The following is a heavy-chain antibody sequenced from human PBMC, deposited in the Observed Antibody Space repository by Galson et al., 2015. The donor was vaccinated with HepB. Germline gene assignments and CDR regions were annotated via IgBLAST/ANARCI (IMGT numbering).Heavy chain of an antibody. CDR2: VCYNGNS. Sequence: ETLSLTCTVSGGSISSSRGYCWGWIRQPPGKGLEWIGSVCYNGNSYYLPSLKSRLTMSLDTSKNQFSLNVDSVTAADTAVYYCARERPFDPWGQGILVTVSS. J-gene: IGHJ5*02. CDR1: GGSISSSRGYC. CDR3: ARERPFDP. V-gene: IGHV4-39*07. D-gene: IGHD6-25*01.